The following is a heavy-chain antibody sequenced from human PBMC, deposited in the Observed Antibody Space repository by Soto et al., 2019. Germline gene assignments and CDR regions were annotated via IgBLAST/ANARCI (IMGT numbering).Heavy chain of an antibody. V-gene: IGHV4-61*01. D-gene: IGHD6-19*01. CDR3: AREASAVLALDY. CDR1: GYSVSSSNYY. J-gene: IGHJ4*02. CDR2: VFYSGST. Sequence: XATLSLTFTVSGYSVSSSNYYWSWSRQPPGKGLEWIGYVFYSGSTNYNPSLKSRVTISLDTSKNQFSLKLTSVTAADTAVYYRAREASAVLALDYWGQGTLVTVSS.